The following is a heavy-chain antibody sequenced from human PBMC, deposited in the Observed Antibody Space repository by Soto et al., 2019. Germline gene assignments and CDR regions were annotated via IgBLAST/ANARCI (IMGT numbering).Heavy chain of an antibody. CDR1: GGSISSGGYY. CDR2: IYYSGST. D-gene: IGHD3-22*01. J-gene: IGHJ4*01. Sequence: SETLSLTCTVSGGSISSGGYYWSWIRQHPGKGLEWIGYIYYSGSTYYNPSLNSRVTISVDTSKNQFSLNLSSVTAADTAVYYCARGEDYYDSSGYYYFDNWGKETLVPISS. CDR3: ARGEDYYDSSGYYYFDN. V-gene: IGHV4-31*03.